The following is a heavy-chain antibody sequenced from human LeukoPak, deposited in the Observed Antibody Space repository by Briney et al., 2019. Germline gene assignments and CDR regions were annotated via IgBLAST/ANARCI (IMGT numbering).Heavy chain of an antibody. Sequence: KPSETLSLTCAVYGGSFSGYYWNWIRQPPGKGLEWIGEINHSGSTNYNPSLISRVTISIDTSKNQFSLKLSSVTAADTAVYYCARDGCGGSCFHYYYYYMDVWGKGTTVTISS. V-gene: IGHV4-34*01. J-gene: IGHJ6*03. D-gene: IGHD2-15*01. CDR2: INHSGST. CDR3: ARDGCGGSCFHYYYYYMDV. CDR1: GGSFSGYY.